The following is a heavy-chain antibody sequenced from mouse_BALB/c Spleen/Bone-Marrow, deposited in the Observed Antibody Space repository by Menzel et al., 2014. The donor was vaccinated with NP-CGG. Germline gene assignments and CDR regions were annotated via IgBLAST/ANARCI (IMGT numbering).Heavy chain of an antibody. Sequence: EVQLVESGGGLVKPGGSLKLSCAASGFTFSSYAMSWVRQTPEKRLEWVASISSGGSTYYPDSVKGRFTISRDDARNILYLQMSSLRSEDTAMYYCASHYFYGSSYYTMDYWGQGTSVTVSS. D-gene: IGHD1-1*01. CDR2: ISSGGST. V-gene: IGHV5-6-5*01. CDR3: ASHYFYGSSYYTMDY. CDR1: GFTFSSYA. J-gene: IGHJ4*01.